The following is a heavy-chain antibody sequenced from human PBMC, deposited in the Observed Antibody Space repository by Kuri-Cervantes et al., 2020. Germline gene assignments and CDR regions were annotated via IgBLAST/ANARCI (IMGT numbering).Heavy chain of an antibody. J-gene: IGHJ3*01. CDR2: ISSSSSYI. D-gene: IGHD2-15*01. Sequence: GGSLRLSCAASGFTFSSYSMNWVRQAPGKGLEWVSYISSSSSYIYNADSVKGRFTISSDDAKNSISLQMRDLAAGDTAIYYCAKSLRNAFDVWGPGTMVTVSS. CDR1: GFTFSSYS. V-gene: IGHV3-21*05. CDR3: AKSLRNAFDV.